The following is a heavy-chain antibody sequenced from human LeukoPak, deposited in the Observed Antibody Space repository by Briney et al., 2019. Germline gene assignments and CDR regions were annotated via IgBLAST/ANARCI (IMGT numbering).Heavy chain of an antibody. CDR1: GGSISSGGYY. Sequence: SETLSLTCTVSGGSISSGGYYWSWIRQHPGKGLEWIGYIYYSGSTYYNPSLKSRVTISVDTSKNQFSLKLSSVTAADTAVYYCARDPRIAAAGSDAFDIWGQGTMVTVSS. J-gene: IGHJ3*02. V-gene: IGHV4-31*03. CDR2: IYYSGST. D-gene: IGHD6-13*01. CDR3: ARDPRIAAAGSDAFDI.